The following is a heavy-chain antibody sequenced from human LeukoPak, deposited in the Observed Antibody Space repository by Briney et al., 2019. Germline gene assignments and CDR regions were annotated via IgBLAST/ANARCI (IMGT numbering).Heavy chain of an antibody. Sequence: PGRSLRLSCAASGFTFDDYAMHWVRQAPGKGLEWVSGISWNSGSVGYADSVKGRFTISRDNAKNSLYLQMSSLRAEDTALYYCAKDNADYYYGMDVWGQGTTVTVFS. J-gene: IGHJ6*02. CDR1: GFTFDDYA. CDR3: AKDNADYYYGMDV. V-gene: IGHV3-9*01. CDR2: ISWNSGSV.